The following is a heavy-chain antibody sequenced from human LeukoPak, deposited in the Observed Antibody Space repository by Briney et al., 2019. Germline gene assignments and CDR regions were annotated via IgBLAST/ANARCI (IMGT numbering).Heavy chain of an antibody. CDR3: AKEFGSGYHSDGPQY. CDR1: GFVFRVYG. D-gene: IGHD5-12*01. Sequence: GGSLRLSCAASGFVFRVYGMHWVRQAPGKGLEWVAYVRYDGTNQYYADSVKGRFTISRDNSKNTLFLQMNSLRVEDTALDACAKEFGSGYHSDGPQYWGLGTLVTVSS. J-gene: IGHJ4*02. CDR2: VRYDGTNQ. V-gene: IGHV3-30*02.